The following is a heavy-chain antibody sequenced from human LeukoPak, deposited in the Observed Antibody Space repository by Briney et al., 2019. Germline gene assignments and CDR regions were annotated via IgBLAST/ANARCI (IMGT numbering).Heavy chain of an antibody. Sequence: GGSLRLSCAASGFTFSGYAMHWVCQAPGKGLEWVAVISYDGSKKYYADSVKGRFTISRDNSKNRLDLQMNSLRAEDTAVYYCARGRVPGYYFDYWGQGTLVTVSS. J-gene: IGHJ4*02. V-gene: IGHV3-30-3*01. CDR1: GFTFSGYA. CDR3: ARGRVPGYYFDY. CDR2: ISYDGSKK. D-gene: IGHD6-19*01.